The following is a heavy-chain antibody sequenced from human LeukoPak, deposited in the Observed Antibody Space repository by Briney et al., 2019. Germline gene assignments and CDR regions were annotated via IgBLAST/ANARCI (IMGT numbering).Heavy chain of an antibody. CDR3: ARDLTVAKRAGVYYYYGMDV. V-gene: IGHV3-21*01. D-gene: IGHD1-20*01. CDR2: ISSSSSYI. Sequence: GGSLRLSCAASGFTFSSYSMNWVRQAPGKGLEWVSSISSSSSYIYCADSVKGRFTISRDNAKNSLYLQMNSLRAEDTAVYYCARDLTVAKRAGVYYYYGMDVWGQGTTVTVSS. J-gene: IGHJ6*02. CDR1: GFTFSSYS.